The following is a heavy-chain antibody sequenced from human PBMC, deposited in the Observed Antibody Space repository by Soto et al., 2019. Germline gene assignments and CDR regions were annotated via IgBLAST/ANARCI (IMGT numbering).Heavy chain of an antibody. CDR3: ARVFSSGSGWMYYFDF. Sequence: QVQLQESGPGLVESSGTLSLTCEVSSGSISSGNWWSWVRQPPGKGLEWIGEIYYTGATNYNPSLKSRVTMTIDKSKDQFSLNLRSATAADTAVYYCARVFSSGSGWMYYFDFRGQGILVSVSS. CDR1: SGSISSGNW. J-gene: IGHJ4*02. V-gene: IGHV4-4*02. CDR2: IYYTGAT. D-gene: IGHD6-25*01.